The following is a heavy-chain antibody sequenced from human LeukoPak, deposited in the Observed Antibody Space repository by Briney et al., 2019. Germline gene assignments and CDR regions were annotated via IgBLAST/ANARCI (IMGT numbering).Heavy chain of an antibody. J-gene: IGHJ5*02. D-gene: IGHD6-13*01. CDR2: SKVGNGNT. CDR3: ARDHLSLDSSSWYGIHYNWFDP. Sequence: ASVKVSCKAAGYTLKRYAMYWERQAPGQRLECMGWSKVGNGNTKCSQEFQGRVSMTRDTSAGTANMELRSLRSDDTAVYYCARDHLSLDSSSWYGIHYNWFDPWGQGTLVTVSS. V-gene: IGHV1-3*02. CDR1: GYTLKRYA.